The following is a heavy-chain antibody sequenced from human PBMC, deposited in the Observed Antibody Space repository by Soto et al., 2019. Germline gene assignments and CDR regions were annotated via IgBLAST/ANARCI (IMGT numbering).Heavy chain of an antibody. D-gene: IGHD5-18*01. V-gene: IGHV2-5*02. Sequence: SGPTLVNPTQTLTLTCTFSGFSLSTSGVGVGWIRQSPGKALEWLALIYWDDDKRYSPSLKSRLTITKDTSKNQVVLTMTNMDPVDTATYYCAHRRVDTAMDSFDYWGQGTLVTVSS. J-gene: IGHJ4*02. CDR2: IYWDDDK. CDR3: AHRRVDTAMDSFDY. CDR1: GFSLSTSGVG.